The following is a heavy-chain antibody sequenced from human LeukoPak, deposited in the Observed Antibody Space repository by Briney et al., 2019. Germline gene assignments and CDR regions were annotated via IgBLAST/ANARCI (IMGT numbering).Heavy chain of an antibody. CDR3: ASENYYDSSGYHSDAFDI. CDR1: GGSISSGSYY. J-gene: IGHJ3*02. V-gene: IGHV4-61*02. CDR2: IYTRGST. Sequence: SSETLSLTXTVSGGSISSGSYYWSWIRQPAGKGLEWIGRIYTRGSTNYNPSLKSRVTISVDTSKNQFSLKLSSVTAADTAVYYCASENYYDSSGYHSDAFDIWGQGTMVTVSS. D-gene: IGHD3-22*01.